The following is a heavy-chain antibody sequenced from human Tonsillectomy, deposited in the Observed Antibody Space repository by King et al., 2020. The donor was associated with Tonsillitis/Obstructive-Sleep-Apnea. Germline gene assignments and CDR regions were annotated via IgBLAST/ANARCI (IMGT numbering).Heavy chain of an antibody. V-gene: IGHV3-48*03. Sequence: VQLVQSGGGLIQPGGSLRLSCVASGFIFSSHEMNWVRQAPGKGLEWVSYISSSGSTRYFADSVKGRFTISRDNAKNSLFLQLTNLRADDTAVYYCARGDMIVDAFDVWGRGTVVAVSS. D-gene: IGHD3-16*01. CDR2: ISSSGSTR. CDR1: GFIFSSHE. CDR3: ARGDMIVDAFDV. J-gene: IGHJ3*01.